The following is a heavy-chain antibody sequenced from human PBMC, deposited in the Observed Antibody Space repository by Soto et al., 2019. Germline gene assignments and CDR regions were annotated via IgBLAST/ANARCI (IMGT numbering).Heavy chain of an antibody. CDR2: ISGSGGST. Sequence: GGSLRLSCAASGFTFSSYAMSWVRQAPGKGLEWVSAISGSGGSTYYADSVKGRFTISRDNSKNTLYLQMNSLRAEDTAVYYCATVVVVINLYYFDYWGQGTLVTVSS. V-gene: IGHV3-23*01. CDR1: GFTFSSYA. CDR3: ATVVVVINLYYFDY. J-gene: IGHJ4*02. D-gene: IGHD3-22*01.